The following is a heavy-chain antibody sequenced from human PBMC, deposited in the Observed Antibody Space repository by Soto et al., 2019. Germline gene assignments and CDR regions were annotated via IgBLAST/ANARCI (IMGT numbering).Heavy chain of an antibody. Sequence: GGSLRLSCTASGFTFGDYAMSWFRQAPGKGLEWVGFIRSKAYGGTTEYAASVKDRFTISRDDSKSIAHLQMNSLKTEDTAVYYCTRGGPTNYYDSSGYYYYYGMDVWGQGTTVTVSS. CDR2: IRSKAYGGTT. CDR1: GFTFGDYA. CDR3: TRGGPTNYYDSSGYYYYYGMDV. J-gene: IGHJ6*02. D-gene: IGHD3-22*01. V-gene: IGHV3-49*03.